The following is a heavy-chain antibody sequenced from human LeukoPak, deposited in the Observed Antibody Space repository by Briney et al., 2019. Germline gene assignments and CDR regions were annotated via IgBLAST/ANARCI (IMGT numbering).Heavy chain of an antibody. D-gene: IGHD6-13*01. V-gene: IGHV3-11*01. CDR1: GFTFSDYY. CDR3: ARAEGREYSSSWWSYGMDV. CDR2: ISSSGSTI. J-gene: IGHJ6*02. Sequence: GGSLRLSCAASGFTFSDYYMSWIRQTPGKGLEWVSYISSSGSTIYYADSVKGRLTISRDNAKNSLYLQMNSLRAEDTAVYYCARAEGREYSSSWWSYGMDVWGQGTTVTVSS.